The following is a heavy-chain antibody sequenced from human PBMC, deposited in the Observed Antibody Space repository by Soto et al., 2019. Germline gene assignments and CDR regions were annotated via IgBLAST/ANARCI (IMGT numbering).Heavy chain of an antibody. Sequence: PSETLSLTCTVSGGSISSYYWSWIRQPPGKGLEWIGYIYYSGSTNYNPSLKSRVTISVDTSKNQFSLKLSSVTAADTAVYYCARVDLELDAFDILGQGTIVTVSS. V-gene: IGHV4-59*08. CDR2: IYYSGST. D-gene: IGHD1-7*01. J-gene: IGHJ3*02. CDR3: ARVDLELDAFDI. CDR1: GGSISSYY.